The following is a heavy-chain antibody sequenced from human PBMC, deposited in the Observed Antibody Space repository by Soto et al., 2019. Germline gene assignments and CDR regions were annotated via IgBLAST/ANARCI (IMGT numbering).Heavy chain of an antibody. D-gene: IGHD3-22*01. CDR2: ISSSGST. Sequence: PSETLSLTCTVSGGSISSSNYYWGWIRQPPGKGLEWLGTISSSGSTYYNPSLRSRVTISVDTSNNQFSLKLNSVTSADTAVYYCARQPPPMLVMVYFDSWGQGTLVTVSS. J-gene: IGHJ4*02. V-gene: IGHV4-39*01. CDR3: ARQPPPMLVMVYFDS. CDR1: GGSISSSNYY.